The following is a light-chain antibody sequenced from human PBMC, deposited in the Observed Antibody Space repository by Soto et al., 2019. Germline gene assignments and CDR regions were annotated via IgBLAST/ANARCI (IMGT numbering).Light chain of an antibody. CDR1: QHFYSDA. CDR3: QQRSNWL. CDR2: GVS. V-gene: IGKV3-11*01. Sequence: VLTQSPGTLSVSPGDRATLSVRASQHFYSDALAWYQQKPGQAPRLLIYGVSNRATGIPDRFSGSGSGTDFTLTISSLEPEDSAVYYCQQRSNWLFGPGTKVDIK. J-gene: IGKJ3*01.